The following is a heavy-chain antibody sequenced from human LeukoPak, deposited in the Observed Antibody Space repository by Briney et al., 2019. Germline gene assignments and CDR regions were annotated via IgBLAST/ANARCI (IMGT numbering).Heavy chain of an antibody. D-gene: IGHD3-22*01. CDR3: ATSGSDAFDI. CDR1: GFTFSSYS. CDR2: ISSSSSYI. J-gene: IGHJ3*02. Sequence: GGSLRLSCAASGFTFSSYSMNWARQAPGKGLEWVSSISSSSSYIYYADSVKGRFTISRDNAKNSLYLQMNSLRAEDTAVYYCATSGSDAFDIWGQGTMVTVSS. V-gene: IGHV3-21*01.